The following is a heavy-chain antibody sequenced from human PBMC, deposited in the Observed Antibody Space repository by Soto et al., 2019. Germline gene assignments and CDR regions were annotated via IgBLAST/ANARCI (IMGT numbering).Heavy chain of an antibody. J-gene: IGHJ4*02. D-gene: IGHD4-17*01. CDR3: TRSSSTVTTCDY. CDR2: IIPIFGTT. V-gene: IGHV1-69*13. CDR1: GGTFSTYA. Sequence: SVKVSCKASGGTFSTYAFSWVRQAPGQGLEWMGGIIPIFGTTSYAQKFQGRVTIIADESTTTTYMEPSSLRYEDTAMYYCTRSSSTVTTCDYWGQGTLVTVSS.